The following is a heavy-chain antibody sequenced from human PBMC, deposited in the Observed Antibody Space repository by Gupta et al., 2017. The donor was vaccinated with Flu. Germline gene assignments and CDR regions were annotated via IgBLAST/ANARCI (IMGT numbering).Heavy chain of an antibody. Sequence: EVQLVESGGGLVQAGGSLRLSCAVSGFRFSSYYMNWVRQAPGQGLEWVASRSSSSSYIYDANSGKGRFNIYRDNAHNSVFRQKDSLRADDTAVYYCVRDKSTTWRKGNYFDDWGQGTLVTVSS. V-gene: IGHV3-21*01. CDR3: VRDKSTTWRKGNYFDD. J-gene: IGHJ4*02. D-gene: IGHD1-14*01. CDR1: GFRFSSYY. CDR2: RSSSSSYI.